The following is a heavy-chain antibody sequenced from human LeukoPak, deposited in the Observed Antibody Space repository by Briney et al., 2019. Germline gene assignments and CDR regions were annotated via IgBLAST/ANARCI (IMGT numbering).Heavy chain of an antibody. V-gene: IGHV4-39*01. CDR2: IFYSGST. CDR3: ARGLN. CDR1: GGSISSSGYY. J-gene: IGHJ4*02. Sequence: SETLSHTCTVSGGSISSSGYYWGWIRQPPGKGLEWIGSIFYSGSTYYNPSLKSRVTISVDTSKNQFSLKLSSVTAADTAVYYCARGLNWGQGTLVTVSS. D-gene: IGHD3-22*01.